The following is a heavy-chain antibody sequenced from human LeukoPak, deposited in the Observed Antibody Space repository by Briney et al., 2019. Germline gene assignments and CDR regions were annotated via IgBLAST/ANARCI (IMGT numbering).Heavy chain of an antibody. Sequence: VSCKASGYTFTSYYMHWVRQAPGQGLEWMGIINPSGGSTSYAQKFQGRVTMTRDTSTSTVYMELSSLRSEDTAVYYCARGGPRGDTAMVLTYWGQGTLVTVSS. D-gene: IGHD5-18*01. J-gene: IGHJ4*02. V-gene: IGHV1-46*01. CDR3: ARGGPRGDTAMVLTY. CDR2: INPSGGST. CDR1: GYTFTSYY.